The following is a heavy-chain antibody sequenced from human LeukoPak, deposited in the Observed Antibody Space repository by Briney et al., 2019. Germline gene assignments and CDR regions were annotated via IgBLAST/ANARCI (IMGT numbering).Heavy chain of an antibody. CDR3: ARTDSSGYLTDY. D-gene: IGHD3-22*01. J-gene: IGHJ4*02. V-gene: IGHV1-69*05. CDR2: SIPIFGTA. CDR1: GGTFSSYA. Sequence: ASVKVSCKASGGTFSSYAISWVRQAPGQGLEWMGRSIPIFGTANYAQKFQGRVTITTDESTSTAYMELSSLRSEDTAVYYCARTDSSGYLTDYWGQGTLVTVSS.